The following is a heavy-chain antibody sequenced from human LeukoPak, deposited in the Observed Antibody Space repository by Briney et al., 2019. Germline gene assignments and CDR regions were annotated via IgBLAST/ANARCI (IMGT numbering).Heavy chain of an antibody. CDR2: IYHSGGT. CDR3: ASYGDYYFDY. V-gene: IGHV4-30-2*01. D-gene: IGHD4-17*01. CDR1: GGSISSGGYS. J-gene: IGHJ4*02. Sequence: PSQTLSLTCAVSGGSISSGGYSWSWIRQPPGKGLEWIGYIYHSGGTYYNPSLKSRVTISVDRSKNQFSLKLSSVTAADTAVYYCASYGDYYFDYWGQGTLVTVSS.